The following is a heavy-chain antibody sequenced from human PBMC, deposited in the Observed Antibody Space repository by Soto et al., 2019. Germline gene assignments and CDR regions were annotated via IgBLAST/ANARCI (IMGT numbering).Heavy chain of an antibody. CDR3: ARWRYVYSFDY. D-gene: IGHD5-12*01. Sequence: LSLTCTVSGGSISSYYWSWIRQPPGKGLEWIGYIYYSGSTNYNPSLKSRVTISVDTSKNQFSLKLSSVTAADTAVYYCARWRYVYSFDYWGQGTLVTVSS. CDR1: GGSISSYY. V-gene: IGHV4-59*01. CDR2: IYYSGST. J-gene: IGHJ4*02.